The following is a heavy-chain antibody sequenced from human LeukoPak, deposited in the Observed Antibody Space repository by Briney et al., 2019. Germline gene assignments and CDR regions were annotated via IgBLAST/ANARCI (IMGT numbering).Heavy chain of an antibody. CDR2: IYYGGNR. Sequence: SETLSLTCTVSGDSVSSDLCYWGWIRQPPGKGLEWIGNIYYGGNRYYNPSLKSRVTISVDRSKNQFSLKLSSVTAADTAVYYCARTRFGELIDYWGQGTLVTVSS. D-gene: IGHD3-10*01. J-gene: IGHJ4*02. V-gene: IGHV4-39*07. CDR1: GDSVSSDLCY. CDR3: ARTRFGELIDY.